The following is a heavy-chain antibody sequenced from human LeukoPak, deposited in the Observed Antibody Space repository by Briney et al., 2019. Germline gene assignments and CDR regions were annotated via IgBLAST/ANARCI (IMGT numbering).Heavy chain of an antibody. V-gene: IGHV3-30-3*01. CDR3: ARDLSGGDCLY. CDR2: ISYDGSNK. CDR1: GFTFSDYY. Sequence: GGSLRLSCAASGFTFSDYYMSWIRQAPGKGLEWVAVISYDGSNKYYADSVKGRFTISRDNSKNTLYLQMNSLRAEDTAVYYCARDLSGGDCLYWGQGTLVTVSS. D-gene: IGHD2-21*02. J-gene: IGHJ4*02.